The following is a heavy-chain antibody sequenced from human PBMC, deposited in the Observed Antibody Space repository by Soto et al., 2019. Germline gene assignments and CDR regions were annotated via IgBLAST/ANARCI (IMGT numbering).Heavy chain of an antibody. CDR1: GHTVSIYY. CDR2: INPSGGST. D-gene: IGHD6-19*01. CDR3: AKEIGAAGRFFGLDV. J-gene: IGHJ6*02. Sequence: GASVKVSCKAVGHTVSIYYVHWVRQAPGQGLEWMGVINPSGGSTSYAQKFQGRLNMTRDRSAGTMSMELTSLTTDDTGVYYCAKEIGAAGRFFGLDVWGQGTTVTAS. V-gene: IGHV1-46*01.